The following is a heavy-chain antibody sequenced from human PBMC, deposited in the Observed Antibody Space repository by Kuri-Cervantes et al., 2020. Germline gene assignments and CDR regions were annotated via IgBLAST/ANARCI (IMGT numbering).Heavy chain of an antibody. CDR3: ARVLPLWGSSDY. D-gene: IGHD3-16*01. J-gene: IGHJ4*02. Sequence: LTCAASGFTVSSNYMSWVRQAPGKGLEWVSVIYSGGSTYYADSVKGRFTISRDNSKNTLYLQMNSLRAEDTAVYYCARVLPLWGSSDYWGQGTLVTVSS. CDR2: IYSGGST. CDR1: GFTVSSNY. V-gene: IGHV3-53*01.